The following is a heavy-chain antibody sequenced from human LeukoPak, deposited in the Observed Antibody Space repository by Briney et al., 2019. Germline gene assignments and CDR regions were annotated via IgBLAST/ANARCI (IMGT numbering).Heavy chain of an antibody. CDR1: GYSISSTNC. D-gene: IGHD3-22*01. CDR2: ASYSGNT. V-gene: IGHV4-28*03. CDR3: ARDQYYDVSTYYEIDY. J-gene: IGHJ4*02. Sequence: SETLSLTCAVSGYSISSTNCWGWIRQPPGKGLEWIGNASYSGNTYYNPSLKSRVTILVDTSKNQFSLKMTSVTAADTAVYYCARDQYYDVSTYYEIDYWGQGTLVTVSS.